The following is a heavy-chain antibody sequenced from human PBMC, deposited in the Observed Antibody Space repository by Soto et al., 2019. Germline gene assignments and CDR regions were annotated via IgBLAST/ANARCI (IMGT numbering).Heavy chain of an antibody. CDR1: GFPFSDYY. Sequence: GGSLRLSCVGSGFPFSDYYMSWMRQAPGKGLEWVSHISISGTDTDYADSVKGRFTISRDNAKKAVHLQMNSLRAEDTALYYCARIVKSAGYYIWDYWGQGTLVTVSS. CDR3: ARIVKSAGYYIWDY. D-gene: IGHD1-26*01. J-gene: IGHJ4*02. V-gene: IGHV3-11*06. CDR2: ISISGTDT.